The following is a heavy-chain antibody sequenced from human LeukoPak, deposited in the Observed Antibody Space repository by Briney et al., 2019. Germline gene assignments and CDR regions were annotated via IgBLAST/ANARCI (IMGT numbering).Heavy chain of an antibody. CDR1: GGSISSGDYY. D-gene: IGHD1-14*01. V-gene: IGHV4-30-4*08. CDR2: IYYSGST. J-gene: IGHJ3*02. Sequence: SQTLSLTCTVSGGSISSGDYYWSWIRQPPGTGLEWIGYIYYSGSTYYNPSLKSRVTISVETSKHQFPLKLSSVTAADTAVYYCAGDTRQYYGAQPEVAFDIWGQGTMVTVSS. CDR3: AGDTRQYYGAQPEVAFDI.